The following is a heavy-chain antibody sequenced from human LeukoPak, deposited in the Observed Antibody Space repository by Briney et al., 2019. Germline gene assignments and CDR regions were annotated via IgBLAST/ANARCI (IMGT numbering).Heavy chain of an antibody. CDR2: ISDSGGST. J-gene: IGHJ4*02. CDR3: AKPRAVTYYFDY. CDR1: GFTFSSYA. Sequence: GGSLRLSCAASGFTFSSYAMSWVRQAPGKGLEWVSGISDSGGSTYYADSVKGRFTISRDNSKNTLYLQMNSLRAEDTAVYYCAKPRAVTYYFDYWGQGTLVTVSS. V-gene: IGHV3-23*01. D-gene: IGHD4-17*01.